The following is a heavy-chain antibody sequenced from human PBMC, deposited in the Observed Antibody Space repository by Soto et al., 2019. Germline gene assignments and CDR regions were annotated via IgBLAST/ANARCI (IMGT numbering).Heavy chain of an antibody. V-gene: IGHV1-69*12. J-gene: IGHJ5*02. D-gene: IGHD3-10*01. CDR2: IIPIFGTA. Sequence: QVQLVQSGAEVKKPGSSVKVSCKASGGTFSSYAISWVRQAPGQGLEWMGGIIPIFGTANYAQKFQGRVTITADESTSTAYMELSSLRSDDTAVYYCARIRSGSYSRRYNWFDPWGQGTLVTVSS. CDR3: ARIRSGSYSRRYNWFDP. CDR1: GGTFSSYA.